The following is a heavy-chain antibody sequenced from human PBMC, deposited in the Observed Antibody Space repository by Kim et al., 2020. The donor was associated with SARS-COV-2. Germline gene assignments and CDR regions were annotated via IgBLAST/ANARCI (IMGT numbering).Heavy chain of an antibody. J-gene: IGHJ4*02. CDR3: AKDLGSDYVDELGY. V-gene: IGHV3-23*01. CDR1: GFTFSSYA. D-gene: IGHD4-17*01. Sequence: GGSLRLSCAASGFTFSSYAMTWVRQAPGKGLEWVSAISGSGGRTYYADSVKGRFTISRDNSRDTVSLQMNSLRADDTALYYCAKDLGSDYVDELGYWGQGTLVTVSS. CDR2: ISGSGGRT.